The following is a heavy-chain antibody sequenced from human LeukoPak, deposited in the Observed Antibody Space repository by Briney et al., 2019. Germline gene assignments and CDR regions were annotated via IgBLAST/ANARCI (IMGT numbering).Heavy chain of an antibody. V-gene: IGHV3-30*02. Sequence: GGSLRLSCAASGFTFNIYDMHWVRQAPGKGLEWVAFIRYDGKNTYYADSVKGRFTISRDNSQSTVYLQMNSLKVEDTAVYYCAKVAKYYYGPETYYFFEQWGQGTPVTASS. CDR2: IRYDGKNT. D-gene: IGHD3-10*01. CDR1: GFTFNIYD. CDR3: AKVAKYYYGPETYYFFEQ. J-gene: IGHJ4*02.